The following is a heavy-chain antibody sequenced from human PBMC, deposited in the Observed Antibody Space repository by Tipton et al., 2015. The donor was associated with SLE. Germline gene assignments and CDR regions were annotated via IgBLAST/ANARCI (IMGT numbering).Heavy chain of an antibody. Sequence: SLRLSCEASGFTFDDYGMSWVRQAPGKGLEWVSGINWNGGSTGYADFVKGRFIISRDNARNSLDLQMNSLRAEDTALYYCTRRIRGRGESHYSNPFDIWGQGTMVTVSS. J-gene: IGHJ3*02. CDR3: TRRIRGRGESHYSNPFDI. CDR1: GFTFDDYG. CDR2: INWNGGST. D-gene: IGHD1-26*01. V-gene: IGHV3-20*04.